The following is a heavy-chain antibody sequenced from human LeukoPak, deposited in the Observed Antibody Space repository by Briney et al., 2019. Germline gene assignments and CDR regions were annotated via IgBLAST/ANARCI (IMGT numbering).Heavy chain of an antibody. Sequence: SGGSLRLSCAASGFTFSTYWMHWVHQAPGKGLVWVSRIKSDGSTNYADSVKGRFTISRDNANNTLSLQMNGLRPEDTGVYYCARAPSEIGGYYPEYFRHWGQGTLVTVSS. J-gene: IGHJ1*01. CDR2: IKSDGST. CDR3: ARAPSEIGGYYPEYFRH. D-gene: IGHD3-22*01. V-gene: IGHV3-74*01. CDR1: GFTFSTYW.